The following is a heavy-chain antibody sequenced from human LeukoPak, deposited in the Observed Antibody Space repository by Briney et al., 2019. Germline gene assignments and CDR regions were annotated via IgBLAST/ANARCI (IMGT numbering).Heavy chain of an antibody. CDR1: GGSISSYY. CDR3: ARRGSSGWPYYYYGMDV. J-gene: IGHJ6*02. V-gene: IGHV4-59*01. D-gene: IGHD6-19*01. Sequence: SETLSLTWTVSGGSISSYYWSWIRQPPGKGLEWIGYIYYSGSTNYNPSLKSRVTISVDTSKNQFSLKLSSVTAADTAVYYCARRGSSGWPYYYYGMDVWGQGTTVTVSS. CDR2: IYYSGST.